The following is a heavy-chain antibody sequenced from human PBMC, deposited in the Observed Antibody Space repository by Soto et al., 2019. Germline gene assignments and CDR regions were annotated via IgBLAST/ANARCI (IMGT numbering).Heavy chain of an antibody. D-gene: IGHD3-10*01. CDR1: GFPFHRYG. CDR3: ARDGSGGDWRFFDY. V-gene: IGHV3-33*01. CDR2: IWYDGTTK. J-gene: IGHJ4*02. Sequence: QVQLVESGGGVVQPGRSLRLSCAASGFPFHRYGIHWVRQAPGKGLEWVADIWYDGTTKYYADSVKGRFTVSRDDSENTVYLQMDSLRAGDTAVYYCARDGSGGDWRFFDYWGQGTLVTVSS.